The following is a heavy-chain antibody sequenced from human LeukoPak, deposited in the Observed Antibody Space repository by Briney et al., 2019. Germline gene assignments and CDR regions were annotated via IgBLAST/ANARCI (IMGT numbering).Heavy chain of an antibody. J-gene: IGHJ5*02. CDR3: ARKRDSGYGHRVNWFDP. Sequence: GGSLRLSCAASGFTLSSNWMTWVRQAPGKGLEWVANIKQDGSEKHYVDSVKGRFTISRDNVKNSLFLQMDSLKAEDTAVYYCARKRDSGYGHRVNWFDPWGQGTLVTVSS. D-gene: IGHD5-12*01. V-gene: IGHV3-7*01. CDR1: GFTLSSNW. CDR2: IKQDGSEK.